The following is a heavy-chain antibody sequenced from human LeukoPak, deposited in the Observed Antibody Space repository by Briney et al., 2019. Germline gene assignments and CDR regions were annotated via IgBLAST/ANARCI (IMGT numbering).Heavy chain of an antibody. CDR3: ARSMWSYYYYYGMDV. CDR2: IIPIFGTA. CDR1: GGTFSSYA. Sequence: GASVTVSCKASGGTFSSYAISWVRQAPGQGLEWMGGIIPIFGTANYAQKFQGRVTITADESTSTAYMELSSLRSEDTAVYYCARSMWSYYYYYGMDVWGQGTTVTVSS. J-gene: IGHJ6*02. V-gene: IGHV1-69*13. D-gene: IGHD2-21*01.